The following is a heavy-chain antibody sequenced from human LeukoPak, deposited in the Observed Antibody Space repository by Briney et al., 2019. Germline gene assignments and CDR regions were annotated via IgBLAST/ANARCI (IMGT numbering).Heavy chain of an antibody. CDR1: GGSISSYD. J-gene: IGHJ6*02. D-gene: IGHD6-13*01. CDR2: IYYSGST. CDR3: ARFPYSSSWYSYYYYGMDV. V-gene: IGHV4-59*01. Sequence: PSETLSLTCTVSGGSISSYDWSWIRQAPGKGLEWVGYIYYSGSTNYYPSLKSRVTISVDTSKNQFSLKLSSVTAADTAVYYCARFPYSSSWYSYYYYGMDVWGQGTTVTVSS.